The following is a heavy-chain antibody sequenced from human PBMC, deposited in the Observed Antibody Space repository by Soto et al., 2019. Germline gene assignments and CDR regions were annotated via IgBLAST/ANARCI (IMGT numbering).Heavy chain of an antibody. J-gene: IGHJ3*02. CDR2: INHSGST. CDR3: ARDLERTELTVDSRRDAFDI. D-gene: IGHD7-27*01. V-gene: IGHV4-34*01. Sequence: SETLSLTCAVYGGSFSGYYWSWIRQPPGKGLEWIGEINHSGSTNYNPSLNSRVTISVDTSKNQFSLKLNSVTAADTAVYDCARDLERTELTVDSRRDAFDIWGQGTMVTVSS. CDR1: GGSFSGYY.